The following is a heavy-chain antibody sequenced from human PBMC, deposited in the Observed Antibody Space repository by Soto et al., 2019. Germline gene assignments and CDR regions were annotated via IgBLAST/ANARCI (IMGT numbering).Heavy chain of an antibody. CDR2: MNANSGNT. CDR1: GYTFTSYD. V-gene: IGHV1-8*01. J-gene: IGHJ6*03. Sequence: GASVKVSCKASGYTFTSYDINWVRQATGQGLEWMGWMNANSGNTNYAQKFQGRVTMTTDTSTSTAYMELRSLRSDDTAVYYCARGEEGYYYMDVWGKGTTVTVSS. CDR3: ARGEEGYYYMDV.